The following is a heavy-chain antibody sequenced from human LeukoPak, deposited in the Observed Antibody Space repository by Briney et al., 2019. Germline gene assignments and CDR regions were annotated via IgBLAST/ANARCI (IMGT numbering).Heavy chain of an antibody. J-gene: IGHJ4*02. D-gene: IGHD5-18*01. V-gene: IGHV3-53*01. CDR2: IYSGGST. CDR1: GFTVGSNY. CDR3: AKYGRGYSYGLPVDY. Sequence: GGSQRLSCAASGFTVGSNYMSWVRQAPGKGLEWVSVIYSGGSTYYADSVKGRFTISRDNSKNTLYLQMNSLRAEDTAVYYCAKYGRGYSYGLPVDYWGQGTLVTVSS.